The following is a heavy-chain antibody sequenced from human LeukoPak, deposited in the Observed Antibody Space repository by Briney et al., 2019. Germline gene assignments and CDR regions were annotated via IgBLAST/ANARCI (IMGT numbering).Heavy chain of an antibody. V-gene: IGHV3-7*01. D-gene: IGHD4-23*01. CDR1: GFPFSNYW. J-gene: IGHJ4*02. CDR3: VRDRGYSTFDY. Sequence: PGGSLRLSCAGSGFPFSNYWMAWVRQAPGKGLEGGANMKEDGGEINYVDSVKGRFTISRDNAKNSLDLQMNSLRVDDTAVYYCVRDRGYSTFDYWGQGTLVIVSS. CDR2: MKEDGGEI.